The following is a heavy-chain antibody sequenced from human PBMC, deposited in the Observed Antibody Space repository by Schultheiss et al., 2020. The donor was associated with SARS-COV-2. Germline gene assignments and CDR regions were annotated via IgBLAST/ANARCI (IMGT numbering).Heavy chain of an antibody. V-gene: IGHV4-59*12. CDR1: GGSISSYY. CDR2: IYYSGST. D-gene: IGHD2-21*01. Sequence: SETLSLTCTVSGGSISSYYWSWIRQPPGKGLEWIGYIYYSGSTNYNPSLKSRVTISVDTSKNQFSLQLSSVTAADTAVYYCANLHMSGPYNWFDPWGQGTLVTVSS. CDR3: ANLHMSGPYNWFDP. J-gene: IGHJ5*02.